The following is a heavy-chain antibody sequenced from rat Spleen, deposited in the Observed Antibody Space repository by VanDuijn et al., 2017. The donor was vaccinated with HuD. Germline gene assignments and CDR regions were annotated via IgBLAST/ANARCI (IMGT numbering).Heavy chain of an antibody. CDR2: ISSEGRSS. Sequence: EVQLVETGGGLVQPGRSLKLSCVASGFTFSRYWMYWVRQAPGKGLEWVATISSEGRSSYYRDSVKGRFTISRDSAKSTLYLQMDSLRSEDTATYYCARREDYGLYNHPFDYWGQGVMVTVSS. D-gene: IGHD1-6*01. CDR3: ARREDYGLYNHPFDY. CDR1: GFTFSRYW. V-gene: IGHV5-58*01. J-gene: IGHJ2*01.